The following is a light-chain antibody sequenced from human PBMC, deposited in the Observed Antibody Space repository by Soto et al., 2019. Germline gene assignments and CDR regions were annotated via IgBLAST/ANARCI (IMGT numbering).Light chain of an antibody. CDR2: VNSDGSH. CDR3: QTWGTGIHVV. Sequence: QSVLTQSPSASASLGASVRLTCTLSSRHSNYPIAWHQQQPEKGPRYLMKVNSDGSHSKGDGIPDRFSGSTSGAERHLIISSLQSEDEADYYCQTWGTGIHVVFGGGTKLTVL. J-gene: IGLJ2*01. V-gene: IGLV4-69*01. CDR1: SRHSNYP.